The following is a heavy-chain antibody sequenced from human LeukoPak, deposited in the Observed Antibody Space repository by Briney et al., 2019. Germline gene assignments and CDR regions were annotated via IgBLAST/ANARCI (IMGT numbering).Heavy chain of an antibody. V-gene: IGHV3-64*01. CDR2: ISSNGGST. CDR3: ARGPRPYYDSSGTQGAFDI. D-gene: IGHD3-22*01. CDR1: GFTFSSYA. Sequence: GGSLRLSCAASGFTFSSYAMHWVRQAPGKGLEYVSAISSNGGSTYYANSVKGRFTISRDNSKNTLYLQMGSLRAEDMAVYYCARGPRPYYDSSGTQGAFDIWGQGTMVTVSS. J-gene: IGHJ3*02.